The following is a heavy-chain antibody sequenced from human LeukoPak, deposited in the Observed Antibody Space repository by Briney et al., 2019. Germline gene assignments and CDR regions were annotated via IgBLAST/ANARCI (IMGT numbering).Heavy chain of an antibody. CDR1: GFTFSSYA. V-gene: IGHV3-23*01. Sequence: GGPLRLSCAASGFTFSSYAMSWVRQAPGKGLEWVSAISGSGGSTYYADSVKGRFTISRDNSKNTLYLQMNSLRAEDTAVYYCANRVWYSSSWYLIDYWGLGTLVTVSS. D-gene: IGHD6-13*01. CDR3: ANRVWYSSSWYLIDY. CDR2: ISGSGGST. J-gene: IGHJ4*02.